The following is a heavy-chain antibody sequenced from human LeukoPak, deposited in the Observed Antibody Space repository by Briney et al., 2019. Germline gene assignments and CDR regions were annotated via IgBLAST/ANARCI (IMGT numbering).Heavy chain of an antibody. CDR3: ARLIQAYYYYYMDV. V-gene: IGHV4-34*01. D-gene: IGHD5-18*01. J-gene: IGHJ6*03. CDR1: GGPFSGYY. CDR2: INHSGST. Sequence: SETLSLTCAVYGGPFSGYYWSWIRQPPGKGLEWIGEINHSGSTNYNPSLKSRVTISVDTSKNQFSLKLSSVTAADTAVYYCARLIQAYYYYYMDVWGKGTTVTISS.